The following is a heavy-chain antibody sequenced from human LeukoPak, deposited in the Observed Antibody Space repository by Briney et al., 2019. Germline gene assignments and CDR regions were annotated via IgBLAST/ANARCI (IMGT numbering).Heavy chain of an antibody. Sequence: PSETLSLTCTVSGGSISSPHYYWDWIRQPPGKGLEWIGNIYYSGSTYYNPSLKSRVTISVDTSKNQFSLKLNSVTAADTAVYFRARGGLGNHKFFDIRGQGTMVTVSS. CDR1: GGSISSPHYY. CDR2: IYYSGST. CDR3: ARGGLGNHKFFDI. J-gene: IGHJ3*02. D-gene: IGHD1-14*01. V-gene: IGHV4-39*07.